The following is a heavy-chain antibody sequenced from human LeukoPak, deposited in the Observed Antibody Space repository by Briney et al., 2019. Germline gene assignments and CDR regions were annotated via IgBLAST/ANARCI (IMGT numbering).Heavy chain of an antibody. D-gene: IGHD2-2*01. Sequence: ASVKVSCKVSGYTLTELSMHWVRQAPGKGLEWMGGFDPEDGETIYAQKFQGRVTMTEDTSTDTAYMELSSLRSEDTAVYYCATFQDIVVVPAANNWGQGTLVTVSS. V-gene: IGHV1-24*01. CDR3: ATFQDIVVVPAANN. J-gene: IGHJ4*02. CDR1: GYTLTELS. CDR2: FDPEDGET.